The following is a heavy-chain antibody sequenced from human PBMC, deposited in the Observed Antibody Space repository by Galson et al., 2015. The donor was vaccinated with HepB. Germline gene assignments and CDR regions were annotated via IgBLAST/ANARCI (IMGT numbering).Heavy chain of an antibody. Sequence: SVKVSCKASGYTFTGYYMHWVRQAPGQGLEWMGRINPNSGGTNYAQKFQGRVTMTRDTSISTAYMELSRLRSDDTAVYYCARVMDYIWGSYRFDAFDIWGQGTMVTVSS. CDR2: INPNSGGT. CDR3: ARVMDYIWGSYRFDAFDI. D-gene: IGHD3-16*02. CDR1: GYTFTGYY. V-gene: IGHV1-2*06. J-gene: IGHJ3*02.